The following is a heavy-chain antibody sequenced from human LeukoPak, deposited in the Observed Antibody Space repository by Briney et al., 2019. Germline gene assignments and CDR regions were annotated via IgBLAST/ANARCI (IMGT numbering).Heavy chain of an antibody. D-gene: IGHD3-22*01. CDR1: GFTFSSYG. CDR2: IRYDGSNK. J-gene: IGHJ4*02. CDR3: AKDTYYYDSSGPGGSDY. Sequence: GGSLRRSCAASGFTFSSYGLHWVRQAPSKGLEWVAFIRYDGSNKYYADSVKGRFTISRDNSKSTLYLQMNSLRAEDTAVYYCAKDTYYYDSSGPGGSDYWGQGTLVTVSS. V-gene: IGHV3-30*02.